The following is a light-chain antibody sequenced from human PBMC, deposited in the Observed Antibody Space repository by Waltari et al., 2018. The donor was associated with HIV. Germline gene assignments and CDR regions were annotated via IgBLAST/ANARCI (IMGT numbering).Light chain of an antibody. Sequence: QSALTQPRSVSGSPGQSVTMSCSGTSSDVGGYNYVSWYQQHPGKAPKLMIYDVNKRPSGVPARFSGSKSGNTASLTISGLQAEDEADYYCCSYAGSYSYVVLGGGTKLTVL. CDR2: DVN. V-gene: IGLV2-11*01. CDR3: CSYAGSYSYVV. CDR1: SSDVGGYNY. J-gene: IGLJ2*01.